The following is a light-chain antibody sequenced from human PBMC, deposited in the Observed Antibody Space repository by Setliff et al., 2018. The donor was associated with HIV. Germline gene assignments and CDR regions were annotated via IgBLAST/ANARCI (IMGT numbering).Light chain of an antibody. CDR2: EVT. CDR3: NSYTTSGTRV. Sequence: QSVLTQPASVSGSPGQSIIISCTGTSSDVGGYNYVSWYQQHPGKAPKLIIYEVTNRPSGVSDRFSGSKSVNTASRTISGLQTEDEADYYCNSYTTSGTRVFGTGTKVTVL. J-gene: IGLJ1*01. CDR1: SSDVGGYNY. V-gene: IGLV2-14*01.